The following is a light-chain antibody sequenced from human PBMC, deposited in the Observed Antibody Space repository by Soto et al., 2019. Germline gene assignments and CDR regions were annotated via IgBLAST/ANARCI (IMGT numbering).Light chain of an antibody. J-gene: IGKJ5*01. Sequence: IVFTQSPGTLSFSPGARATLSCRASQSVSSSYLAWYQQPPGQARRLLIYGASTRATGIPDRFSGSGSGTDFSLTISRLEPEDFAVYYCQQYGKSPQITFGQGTRLEIK. CDR2: GAS. CDR3: QQYGKSPQIT. CDR1: QSVSSSY. V-gene: IGKV3-20*01.